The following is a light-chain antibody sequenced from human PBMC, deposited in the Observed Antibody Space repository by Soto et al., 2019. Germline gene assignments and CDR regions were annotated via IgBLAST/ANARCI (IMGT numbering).Light chain of an antibody. Sequence: QSALTQPASVSGSPGQSITISCTGTSSDVGGYNYVSWYQQHPGKAPKLMIYEVSNRPSGVSNRFSGSRSGNTASLTISGLQAEDEAEYYCNSYTSSSTFVFGTGTNFTVL. CDR1: SSDVGGYNY. J-gene: IGLJ1*01. CDR3: NSYTSSSTFV. CDR2: EVS. V-gene: IGLV2-14*01.